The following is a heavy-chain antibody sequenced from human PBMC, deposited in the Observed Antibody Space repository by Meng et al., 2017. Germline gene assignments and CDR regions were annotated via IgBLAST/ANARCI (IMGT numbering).Heavy chain of an antibody. V-gene: IGHV4-59*01. Sequence: GSLRLSCTVSGGSISSYYWSWIRQPPGKGLEWIGYIYYSGSTNYNPSLKSRVTISVDTSKNQFSLKLSSVTAADTAVYYCARDGPREYDFRSGGYYYYGMDVWGQGTTVTVSS. CDR3: ARDGPREYDFRSGGYYYYGMDV. J-gene: IGHJ6*02. D-gene: IGHD3-3*01. CDR1: GGSISSYY. CDR2: IYYSGST.